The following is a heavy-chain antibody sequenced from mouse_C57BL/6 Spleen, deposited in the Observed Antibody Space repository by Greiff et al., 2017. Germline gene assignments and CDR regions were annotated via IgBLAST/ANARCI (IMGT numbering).Heavy chain of an antibody. CDR3: ARGDSYDGYFDY. Sequence: VQLKESGPVLVKPGASVKMSCKASGYTFTDYYMNWVKQSHGKSLEWIGVINPYNGGTSYNQKFKGKATLTVDKSSSTAYMELNSLTSEDSAVYYCARGDSYDGYFDYWGQGTTLTVSS. CDR1: GYTFTDYY. D-gene: IGHD2-3*01. CDR2: INPYNGGT. J-gene: IGHJ2*01. V-gene: IGHV1-19*01.